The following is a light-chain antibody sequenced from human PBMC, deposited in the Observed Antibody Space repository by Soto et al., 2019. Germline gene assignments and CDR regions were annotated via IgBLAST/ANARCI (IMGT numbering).Light chain of an antibody. CDR3: QQYDNWPLT. Sequence: EIVMTQSPATLSVSPGERATLSSRPSQGFRNTLAWYQQKPGQSPRLLIYGASTRATSGPARFSGSGSGTEFTLTISSLQSEDFAVYYCQQYDNWPLTFGGGTKVEIK. CDR1: QGFRNT. CDR2: GAS. V-gene: IGKV3-15*01. J-gene: IGKJ4*01.